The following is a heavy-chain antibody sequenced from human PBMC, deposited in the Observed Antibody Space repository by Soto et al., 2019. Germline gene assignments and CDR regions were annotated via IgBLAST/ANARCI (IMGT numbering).Heavy chain of an antibody. V-gene: IGHV3-23*01. D-gene: IGHD6-6*01. CDR1: GFTFNNYA. CDR2: IHGSGGGT. CDR3: AKGSRASRPYYFDC. J-gene: IGHJ4*02. Sequence: PGGSLRLSCAASGFTFNNYAMSWVRQAPGKGLEWVSSIHGSGGGTYYTDSVKGRFTISRDNSRKSLFLQMNSLRAEDTALYYCAKGSRASRPYYFDCWGQGTLVTVSS.